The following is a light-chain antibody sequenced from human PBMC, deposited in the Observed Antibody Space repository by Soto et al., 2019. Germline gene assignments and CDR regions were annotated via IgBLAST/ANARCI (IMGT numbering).Light chain of an antibody. CDR2: GAS. CDR1: QSVSSSY. V-gene: IGKV3-20*01. Sequence: EIVLTQSPGTLSLSPGERVTLSCRASQSVSSSYLAWYQQKPGQAPRLLIYGASSRATGIPDRFSGSGSGTDFTLTISRLEAEDFSVYFCQEYGRSPPTFGPGTKVDIK. J-gene: IGKJ3*01. CDR3: QEYGRSPPT.